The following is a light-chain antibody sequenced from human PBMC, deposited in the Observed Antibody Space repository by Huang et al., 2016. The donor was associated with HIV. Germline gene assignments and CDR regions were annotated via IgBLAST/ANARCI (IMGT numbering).Light chain of an antibody. J-gene: IGKJ2*01. Sequence: DIQMTQSPSTLPASVGDSVTITCRASQNISRWLAWYQLRPGQVPRLLIYRSSTLNTGVPSRCSCSGSGTNFTLSINSLQPDDFATFYCQHYSTHLYTFGQGTKV. CDR2: RSS. V-gene: IGKV1-5*03. CDR1: QNISRW. CDR3: QHYSTHLYT.